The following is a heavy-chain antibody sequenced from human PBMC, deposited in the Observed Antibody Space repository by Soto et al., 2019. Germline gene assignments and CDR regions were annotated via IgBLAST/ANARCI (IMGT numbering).Heavy chain of an antibody. V-gene: IGHV4-30-2*02. CDR2: IYHSGST. CDR3: ARRWGTSFDF. Sequence: SETLSLTCAVSGGSISSGGYSWSWIRQPPGKGLEWIGYIYHSGSTYYNPSLKSRVTISVDTSKNQFSLKLSSVTAADTAVYYCARRWGTSFDFWGQGTLVTSPQ. J-gene: IGHJ4*02. D-gene: IGHD7-27*01. CDR1: GGSISSGGYS.